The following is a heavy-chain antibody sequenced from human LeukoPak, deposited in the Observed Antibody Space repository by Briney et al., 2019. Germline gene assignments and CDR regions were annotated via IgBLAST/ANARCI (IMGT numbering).Heavy chain of an antibody. J-gene: IGHJ4*02. V-gene: IGHV4-59*01. D-gene: IGHD3-3*01. Sequence: SETLFLTCTVSGGSISSYYWSWIRQPPGKGLEWIGYIYYSGSTNYNPSLKSRVTISVDTSKNQFSLKLSSVTAADTAVYYCARVRYYDFWSGYLDYWGQGTLVTVSS. CDR1: GGSISSYY. CDR2: IYYSGST. CDR3: ARVRYYDFWSGYLDY.